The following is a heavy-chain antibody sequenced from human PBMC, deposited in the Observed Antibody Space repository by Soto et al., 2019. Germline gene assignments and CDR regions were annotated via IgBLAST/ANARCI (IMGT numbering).Heavy chain of an antibody. J-gene: IGHJ6*02. CDR3: ARAGDGFDFWSGYYGYYYYGMDV. V-gene: IGHV3-33*01. D-gene: IGHD3-3*01. Sequence: GGSLRLSCAASGFTFSSYGMHWVRQAPGKGLEWVAVIWYDGSNKYYADSVKGRFTISRDNSKNTLYLQMNSLRAEDTAVYYCARAGDGFDFWSGYYGYYYYGMDVWGQGTTVTV. CDR1: GFTFSSYG. CDR2: IWYDGSNK.